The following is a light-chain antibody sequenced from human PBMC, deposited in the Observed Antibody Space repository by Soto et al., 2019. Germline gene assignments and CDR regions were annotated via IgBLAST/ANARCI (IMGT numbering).Light chain of an antibody. Sequence: VLTQPPSVSGTPGQRVTISCSGSSSDVGTNTVNWYQQVTGTAPKLLIYSTNQRPSGVPARFSGSKSDTSGSLAISGLQSEDEADYYCAAWDDGLNGYVFGTGTKLTVL. J-gene: IGLJ1*01. CDR1: SSDVGTNT. V-gene: IGLV1-44*01. CDR3: AAWDDGLNGYV. CDR2: STN.